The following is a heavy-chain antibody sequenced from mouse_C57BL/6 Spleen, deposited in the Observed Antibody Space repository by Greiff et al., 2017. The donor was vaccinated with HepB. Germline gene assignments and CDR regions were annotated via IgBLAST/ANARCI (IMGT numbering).Heavy chain of an antibody. CDR3: ARRRGGYDYSFAY. CDR2: ISTYYGDA. V-gene: IGHV1-67*01. Sequence: VKLVESGPELVRPGVSVKISCKGSGYTFTDYAMHWVKQSHAKSLEWIGVISTYYGDASYNQKFKDKATMTVDKSSSTAYMELARLTSEDSAVYYCARRRGGYDYSFAYWGQGTLVTVSA. CDR1: GYTFTDYA. D-gene: IGHD2-4*01. J-gene: IGHJ3*01.